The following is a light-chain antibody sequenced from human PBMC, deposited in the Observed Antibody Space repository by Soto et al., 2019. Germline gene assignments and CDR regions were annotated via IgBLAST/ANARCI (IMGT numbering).Light chain of an antibody. CDR1: ESLSTY. CDR3: QSYIDRPFT. J-gene: IGKJ2*01. CDR2: GAS. V-gene: IGKV3-15*01. Sequence: EIVMTQSPATLSVSPGERVTLSCRASESLSTYLAWYQQKPGQAPRLLIYGASTKATGIPARFSGSGSATDFTLTISSLQSEDFAVYYGQSYIDRPFTFGQGTKLEI.